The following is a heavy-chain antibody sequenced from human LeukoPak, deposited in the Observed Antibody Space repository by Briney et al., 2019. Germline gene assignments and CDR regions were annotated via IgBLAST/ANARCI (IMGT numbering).Heavy chain of an antibody. CDR2: IYNSGST. D-gene: IGHD5-24*01. CDR1: GASINSDDYY. Sequence: SETLSLTCSVSGASINSDDYYWTWIRQPPGKGLEWIGHIYNSGSTYYNPSLKSRLTILADTSKKQFSLNLTSVTAADTAVYYCARGRRININGYWGSNYQYNGLDVWGQGTPVTVSS. V-gene: IGHV4-30-4*01. CDR3: ARGRRININGYWGSNYQYNGLDV. J-gene: IGHJ6*02.